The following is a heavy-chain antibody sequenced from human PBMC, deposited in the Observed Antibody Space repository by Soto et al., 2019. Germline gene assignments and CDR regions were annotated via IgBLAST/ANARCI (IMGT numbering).Heavy chain of an antibody. Sequence: QVQLQESGPGLVKPSQTLSLTCTVSGFSISSGGYYWSWIRQHPGKGLEWIGYIYYNGNTYYNPSLKSRAIMSEDTVKNQISLKLRSVTAADTALYYCARTLKPESSMDYWGQGTLVTVSS. CDR2: IYYNGNT. CDR1: GFSISSGGYY. J-gene: IGHJ4*02. CDR3: ARTLKPESSMDY. V-gene: IGHV4-31*03. D-gene: IGHD2-2*01.